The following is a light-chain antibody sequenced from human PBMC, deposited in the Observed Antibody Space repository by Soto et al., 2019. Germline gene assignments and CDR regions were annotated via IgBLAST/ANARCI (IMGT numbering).Light chain of an antibody. CDR2: AAS. J-gene: IGKJ2*01. CDR3: QQPMYT. CDR1: QGISSY. Sequence: DIQLTQSPSFLSASVGDRVTITCRASQGISSYLAWYQQKPGKAPKLLIYAASTLQSGVPSRFSGSGSGTEFTLTISSLQPEDFETYYCQQPMYTFGQGTKLEIK. V-gene: IGKV1-9*01.